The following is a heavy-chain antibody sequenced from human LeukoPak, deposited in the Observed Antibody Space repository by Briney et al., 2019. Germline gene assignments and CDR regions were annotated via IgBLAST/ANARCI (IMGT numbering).Heavy chain of an antibody. CDR2: MNPIKGST. V-gene: IGHV1-8*02. D-gene: IGHD3-22*01. CDR1: GFSFTSYD. CDR3: ASDYYDSSGYYPMRY. Sequence: ASVTVSCTASGFSFTSYDINWVRQAPGQGLEWMGWMNPIKGSTGYARKFRGRVTMTRDTSTSTAYMELWSLTSEDTAVYYCASDYYDSSGYYPMRYWGQGTLVTVSS. J-gene: IGHJ4*02.